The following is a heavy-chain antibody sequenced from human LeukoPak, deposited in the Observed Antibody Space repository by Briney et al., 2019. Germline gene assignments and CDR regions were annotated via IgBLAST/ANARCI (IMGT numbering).Heavy chain of an antibody. J-gene: IGHJ4*02. Sequence: SVKVSCKASGGTFSSYAISWVRQAPGQGLEWMGGIIPIFGTANYAQKFQGRVTITADESTSTAYMELSSLRSEDTAVYYCARVGGGYLRVAYFDYWGQGTLVTVSS. CDR3: ARVGGGYLRVAYFDY. D-gene: IGHD5-12*01. V-gene: IGHV1-69*13. CDR2: IIPIFGTA. CDR1: GGTFSSYA.